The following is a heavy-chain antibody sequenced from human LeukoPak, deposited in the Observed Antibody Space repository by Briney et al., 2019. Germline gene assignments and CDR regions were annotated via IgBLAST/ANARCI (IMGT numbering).Heavy chain of an antibody. Sequence: GGSLRLSCAASGFIFNNYGLVWVRQAPGKGLEWVSAISNDGGGTTYADFVKGRFSVSRDNSKNTLFLQMNSLRAEDTALYYCAKGSSGYFFDLWGQGTLVTVSS. CDR1: GFIFNNYG. CDR3: AKGSSGYFFDL. J-gene: IGHJ4*02. CDR2: ISNDGGGT. V-gene: IGHV3-23*01. D-gene: IGHD3-22*01.